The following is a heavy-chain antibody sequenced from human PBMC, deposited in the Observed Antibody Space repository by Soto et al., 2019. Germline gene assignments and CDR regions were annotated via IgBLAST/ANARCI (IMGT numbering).Heavy chain of an antibody. CDR3: AAERLLYGMDV. Sequence: QRQVVQSGPEAKKPGTSVQVSCKASGFAFSSSTVQWVRQTRGQRLEWIGWIVVGSGDTNYAQKFQERVTITRDMSTNTAYVKLSSLRSEDTAVYYCAAERLLYGMDVWGQGTTVTVPS. CDR1: GFAFSSST. V-gene: IGHV1-58*01. CDR2: IVVGSGDT. J-gene: IGHJ6*02.